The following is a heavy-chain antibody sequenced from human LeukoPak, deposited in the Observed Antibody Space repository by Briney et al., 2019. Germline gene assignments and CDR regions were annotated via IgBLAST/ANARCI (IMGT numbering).Heavy chain of an antibody. J-gene: IGHJ4*02. CDR3: APLGGPPFGDY. D-gene: IGHD3-16*01. CDR2: ISAYNGNT. Sequence: ASVKVSCKASGYTFTSYGISWVRQAPGQGLEWMGWISAYNGNTNYAQKFQGRVTMTEDTSTDTAYMELSSLRSEDTAVYYCAPLGGPPFGDYGAQEPLVTVPS. CDR1: GYTFTSYG. V-gene: IGHV1-18*01.